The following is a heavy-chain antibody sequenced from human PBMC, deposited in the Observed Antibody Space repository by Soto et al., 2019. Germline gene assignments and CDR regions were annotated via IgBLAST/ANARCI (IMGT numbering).Heavy chain of an antibody. V-gene: IGHV1-69*02. CDR1: GGTFSKYS. D-gene: IGHD6-19*01. J-gene: IGHJ4*02. Sequence: QVPLVQSGAEVQKPGSSVKVSCKASGGTFSKYSITWIRQAPGQGLEWMGRIIPFLGVTNYAQKFKGRVTITAHKSTSTAYMELNNLRSEDTAVYFGASGSAPDVDYWGQGTLITVSS. CDR2: IIPFLGVT. CDR3: ASGSAPDVDY.